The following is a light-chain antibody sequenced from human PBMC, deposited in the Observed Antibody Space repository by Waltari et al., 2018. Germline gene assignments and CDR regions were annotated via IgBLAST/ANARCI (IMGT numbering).Light chain of an antibody. V-gene: IGLV3-21*03. CDR1: NIGSKS. CDR3: QVWDSYSDQSVV. CDR2: DDS. J-gene: IGLJ2*01. Sequence: SYVLTQPPSVSVAPGRTARITCGGNNIGSKSVPWYQQKPGQAPVVVVHDDSDRPSGIPERFSGSNSGNTATLTISRVEDGDEADYYCQVWDSYSDQSVVFGGGTKLTVL.